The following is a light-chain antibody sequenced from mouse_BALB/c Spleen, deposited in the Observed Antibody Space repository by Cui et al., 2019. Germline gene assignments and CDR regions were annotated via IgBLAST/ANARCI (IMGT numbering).Light chain of an antibody. J-gene: IGKJ2*01. CDR3: QQWSSNPPT. CDR2: LTS. V-gene: IGKV4-68*01. Sequence: QIVLTQSPALMSASPGEKVTMTCSASSSVSYMYWYQQKPRASPKPWIYLTSNLASGVPARFSGSGSGTYYSLTISSMEAEDAATYYCQQWSSNPPTFGGVTKLEIK. CDR1: SSVSY.